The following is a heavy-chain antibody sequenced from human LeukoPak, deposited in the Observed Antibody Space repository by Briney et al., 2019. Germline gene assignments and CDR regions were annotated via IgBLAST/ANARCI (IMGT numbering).Heavy chain of an antibody. CDR3: ARVRPSDSSGYAIANNWLDP. D-gene: IGHD3-22*01. J-gene: IGHJ5*02. CDR1: GFTFSSYW. V-gene: IGHV3-7*01. CDR2: IKQDGSEK. Sequence: GGSLRLSCAASGFTFSSYWMSWVRQAPGKGLEWVANIKQDGSEKYYVDSVKGRFTISRDNAKNSLYLQMNSLRAEDTAVYYCARVRPSDSSGYAIANNWLDPWGQGTLVTVSS.